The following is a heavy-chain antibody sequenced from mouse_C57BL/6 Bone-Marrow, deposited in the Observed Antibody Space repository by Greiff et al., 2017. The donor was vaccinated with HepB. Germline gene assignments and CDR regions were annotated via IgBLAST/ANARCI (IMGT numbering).Heavy chain of an antibody. V-gene: IGHV1-53*01. CDR3: ARRGGGYWAWFAY. D-gene: IGHD2-3*01. CDR2: INPSNGGT. CDR1: GYTFTSYW. J-gene: IGHJ3*01. Sequence: QVQLQQSGTELVKPGASVKLSCKASGYTFTSYWMHWVKQRPGQGLEWIGNINPSNGGTNYNEKFKSKATLTVDKSSSTAYMQLSSLTSEDSAVYYGARRGGGYWAWFAYWGQGTLVTVSA.